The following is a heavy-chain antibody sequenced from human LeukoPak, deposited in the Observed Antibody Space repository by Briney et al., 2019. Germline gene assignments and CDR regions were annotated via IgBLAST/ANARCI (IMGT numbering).Heavy chain of an antibody. V-gene: IGHV4-39*07. CDR1: GGPISSSSYY. D-gene: IGHD3-22*01. J-gene: IGHJ4*02. CDR2: IYYSGST. CDR3: ARVPPQNYYDSKPDY. Sequence: SETLSLTCTVSGGPISSSSYYWGRIRQPPGTGLVSIGSIYYSGSTYYNPSLKSRVTISVDTSKNQFSLKLSSVTAADTAVYYCARVPPQNYYDSKPDYCGQGTLVTVSS.